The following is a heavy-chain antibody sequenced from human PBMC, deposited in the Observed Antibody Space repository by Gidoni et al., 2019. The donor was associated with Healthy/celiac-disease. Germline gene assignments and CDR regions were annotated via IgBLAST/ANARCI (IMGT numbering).Heavy chain of an antibody. CDR3: ARAGVGSGSYPGLELHY. CDR1: GGSISSGGYY. J-gene: IGHJ4*02. V-gene: IGHV4-31*03. Sequence: QVQLQESGPGLVKPSQTLSLTCTVSGGSISSGGYYWSWIRQHPGKGLEWIGYIYYSGSTYYNPSLKSRVTISVDTSKNQFSLKLSSVTAADTAVYYCARAGVGSGSYPGLELHYWGQGTLVTVSS. D-gene: IGHD3-10*01. CDR2: IYYSGST.